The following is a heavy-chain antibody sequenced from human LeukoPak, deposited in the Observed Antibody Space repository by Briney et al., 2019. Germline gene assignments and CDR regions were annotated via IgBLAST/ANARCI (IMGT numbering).Heavy chain of an antibody. CDR2: IYDSGST. J-gene: IGHJ2*01. CDR3: ARGRDDYVWGSYRQKNWYFDL. CDR1: GGSIRSYY. Sequence: SETLSLTCIVSGGSIRSYYWSWIRQPPGKGLEWIGYIYDSGSTNYNPSLKSRVTISLDTSKIQFSLKLSSVTAADTAVYYCARGRDDYVWGSYRQKNWYFDLWGRGTVVTVSS. D-gene: IGHD3-16*02. V-gene: IGHV4-59*01.